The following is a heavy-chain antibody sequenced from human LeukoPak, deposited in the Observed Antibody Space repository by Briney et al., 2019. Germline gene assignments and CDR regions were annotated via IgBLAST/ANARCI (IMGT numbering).Heavy chain of an antibody. Sequence: SETLSLTRTVSGGSISSCYWSWIRQPPGKGLEWIGHIYGSGSTNYNPSLKSRVTLSVDTSKNQFSLKLSSVTAADTAVYYCAREGTSGTHLNWFDPWGQGTLVTVSS. CDR3: AREGTSGTHLNWFDP. CDR1: GGSISSCY. D-gene: IGHD1-1*01. V-gene: IGHV4-59*01. J-gene: IGHJ5*02. CDR2: IYGSGST.